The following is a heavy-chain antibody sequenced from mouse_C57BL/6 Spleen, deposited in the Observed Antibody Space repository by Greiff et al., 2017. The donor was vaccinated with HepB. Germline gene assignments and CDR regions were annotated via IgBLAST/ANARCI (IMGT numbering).Heavy chain of an antibody. Sequence: QVQLQQSGPELVKPGASVKISCKASGYAFSSSWMNWVKQRPGKGLEWIGRIYPGDGDTNYNGKFKGKATLTADKSSSTAYMQLSSLTSEDSAVYFCAPHDGFFDYWGQGTTLTVSS. CDR3: APHDGFFDY. CDR2: IYPGDGDT. V-gene: IGHV1-82*01. J-gene: IGHJ2*01. CDR1: GYAFSSSW. D-gene: IGHD2-3*01.